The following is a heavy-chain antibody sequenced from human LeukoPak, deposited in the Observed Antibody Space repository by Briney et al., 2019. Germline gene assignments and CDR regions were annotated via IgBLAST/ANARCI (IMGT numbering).Heavy chain of an antibody. CDR3: ARGAAAGMSLDY. D-gene: IGHD6-13*01. CDR2: IHYSGST. V-gene: IGHV4-59*01. J-gene: IGHJ4*02. CDR1: GGSISSYY. Sequence: SETLSLTCTVSGGSISSYYWSWIRQPPGKGLEWIGYIHYSGSTNYNPSLKSRVTISVDTSKNQFSLKLSSVTAADTAVYYCARGAAAGMSLDYWGQGTLVTVSS.